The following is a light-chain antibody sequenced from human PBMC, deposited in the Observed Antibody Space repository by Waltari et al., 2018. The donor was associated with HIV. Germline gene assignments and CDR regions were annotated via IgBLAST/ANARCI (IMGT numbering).Light chain of an antibody. V-gene: IGKV3-20*01. CDR1: QTVGTSD. J-gene: IGKJ1*01. Sequence: EIVLTQSPGTLSLSPGERATLSCRASQTVGTSDLAWYQQKPGQAPRLLIYGASTRAADIPDRFTGSGSGTDFTLTIDTLEPEEFAVYYCQQYARSPWTFGQGTKVEIK. CDR3: QQYARSPWT. CDR2: GAS.